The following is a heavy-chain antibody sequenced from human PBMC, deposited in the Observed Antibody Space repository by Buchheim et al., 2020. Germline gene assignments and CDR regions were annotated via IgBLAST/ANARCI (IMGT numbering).Heavy chain of an antibody. V-gene: IGHV4-59*01. CDR1: GGSIKNYF. Sequence: QMQLQESGPGLVKPSQTLSLTCTVSGGSIKNYFWSWTRQPPGKGLEWIAYIHYTGNTNYNPSLKNRVTVSVDTSKNQVSLKLTSVTAADTAMYYCASGGGYCSSVSCYNMGWFDPWGQGTL. CDR3: ASGGGYCSSVSCYNMGWFDP. D-gene: IGHD2-2*01. CDR2: IHYTGNT. J-gene: IGHJ5*02.